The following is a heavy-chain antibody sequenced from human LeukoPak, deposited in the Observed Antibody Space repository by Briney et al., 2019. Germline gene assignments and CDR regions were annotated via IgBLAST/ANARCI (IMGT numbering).Heavy chain of an antibody. D-gene: IGHD3-22*01. CDR2: ISSSSSYI. CDR3: ARDRSHSSGYYYFDY. V-gene: IGHV3-21*04. J-gene: IGHJ4*02. Sequence: GGSLRLSCAASGFTFSSYSMNWVRQAPGKGLEWVSSISSSSSYIYYADSVKGRFTISRDNAKNSLYLQMNSLRAEDTAVYYCARDRSHSSGYYYFDYWGQGTLVTVSS. CDR1: GFTFSSYS.